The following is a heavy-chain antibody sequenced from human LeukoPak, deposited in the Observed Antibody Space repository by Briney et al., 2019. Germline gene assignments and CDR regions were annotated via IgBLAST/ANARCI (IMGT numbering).Heavy chain of an antibody. CDR1: GFTFSTYS. V-gene: IGHV3-48*01. D-gene: IGHD6-13*01. CDR3: ARAGYSSSWYTSDWFDP. J-gene: IGHJ5*02. Sequence: GGSLRLSCAASGFTFSTYSMNWVRQAPGKGLEWVSDIDSGSNNIHYADSVKGRFTISRDDAKNSLYLQMNSLRAEDTAVYYCARAGYSSSWYTSDWFDPWGQGTPVTVSS. CDR2: IDSGSNNI.